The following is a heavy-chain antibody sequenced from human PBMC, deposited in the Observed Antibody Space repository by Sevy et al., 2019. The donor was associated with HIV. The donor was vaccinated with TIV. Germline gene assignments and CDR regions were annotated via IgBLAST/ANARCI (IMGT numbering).Heavy chain of an antibody. D-gene: IGHD6-19*01. CDR1: AYTFTTHW. Sequence: GESLKISCKGSAYTFTTHWIGWVRQMPGKGLEWMGIMSPCDSDPRYSPSFQGQVTMSVDKSVSTAYLQWHSLETSDTAIFYCARLDSYSIGWSQRYYFDYWGQGTLVTVSS. CDR3: ARLDSYSIGWSQRYYFDY. J-gene: IGHJ4*02. CDR2: MSPCDSDP. V-gene: IGHV5-51*01.